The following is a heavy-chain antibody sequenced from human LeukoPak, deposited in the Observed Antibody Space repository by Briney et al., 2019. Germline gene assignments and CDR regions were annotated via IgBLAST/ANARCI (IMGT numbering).Heavy chain of an antibody. CDR1: AFSDKSNY. Sequence: GSLRLSCVASAFSDKSNYMSWVRQAPGKGLEWVSVSYSGGSTYYEDSVKGRFTVSSDVSKNTLYLQMNNLRGEDTAVYYCASRHCSGENCYAGPLDFWGQGIQVTVSS. CDR3: ASRHCSGENCYAGPLDF. CDR2: SYSGGST. V-gene: IGHV3-53*01. J-gene: IGHJ4*02. D-gene: IGHD2-8*02.